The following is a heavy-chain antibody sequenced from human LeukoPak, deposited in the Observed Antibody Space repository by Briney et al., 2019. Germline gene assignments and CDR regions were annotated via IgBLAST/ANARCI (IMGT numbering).Heavy chain of an antibody. D-gene: IGHD2-21*02. CDR1: GGSISSYY. CDR3: ARDSESGDPYFDY. Sequence: SETLSLTCTVSGGSISSYYWSWIRQPPGKGLEWIGYIYYSGSTNYNPSLKSRVTISVDTSKNQFSLKLSSVTAADTAVYYCARDSESGDPYFDYWGQGTLVTVSS. V-gene: IGHV4-59*01. J-gene: IGHJ4*02. CDR2: IYYSGST.